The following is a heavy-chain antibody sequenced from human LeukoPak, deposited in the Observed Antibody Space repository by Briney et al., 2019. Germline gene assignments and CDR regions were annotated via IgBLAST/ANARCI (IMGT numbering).Heavy chain of an antibody. CDR3: ARQGKSYYDFWSGSNTRGPFDY. CDR2: ITPRGGST. J-gene: IGHJ4*02. Sequence: ASVKVSCKASGGTFTRYDMHWVRQAPGQGLEWMGRITPRGGSTSYAQKFQGRVTLTRDTSTTTVNMEMSSLRSEDTAVYYCARQGKSYYDFWSGSNTRGPFDYWGQGTLVTVSS. D-gene: IGHD3-3*01. V-gene: IGHV1-46*01. CDR1: GGTFTRYD.